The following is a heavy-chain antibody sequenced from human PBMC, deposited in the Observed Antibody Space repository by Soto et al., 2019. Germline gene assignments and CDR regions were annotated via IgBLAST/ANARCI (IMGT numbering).Heavy chain of an antibody. CDR2: INHSGST. J-gene: IGHJ5*02. D-gene: IGHD1-1*01. CDR3: ARGRYNWNDVGYNWFDP. CDR1: GGTFSGYY. Sequence: SETLSLTCAVYGGTFSGYYWSWIRQPPGKGLEWIGEINHSGSTNYNPSLKSRVTISVDTSKNQFSLKLSSVTAADTAVYYCARGRYNWNDVGYNWFDPWGQGTLVTVSS. V-gene: IGHV4-34*01.